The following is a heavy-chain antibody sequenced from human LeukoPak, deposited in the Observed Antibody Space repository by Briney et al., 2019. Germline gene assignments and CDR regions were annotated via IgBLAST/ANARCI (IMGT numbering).Heavy chain of an antibody. J-gene: IGHJ2*01. D-gene: IGHD3-9*01. V-gene: IGHV4-59*11. CDR3: ARMHHDILTGPNWYFDL. CDR2: IYYSGSI. CDR1: DGSISSHY. Sequence: SETLSLICTVSDGSISSHYWSWIRQPPGKGLEWMAYIYYSGSIDYNPSLKSRVTISTDTSKNQISLRLSSVTAADTAVYYCARMHHDILTGPNWYFDLWGRGTLVTVSS.